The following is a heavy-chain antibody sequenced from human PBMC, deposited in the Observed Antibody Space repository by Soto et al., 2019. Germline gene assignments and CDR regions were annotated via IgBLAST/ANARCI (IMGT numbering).Heavy chain of an antibody. D-gene: IGHD3-10*01. CDR3: ARHELRSVRSGMAV. Sequence: GKGLEWVSYISSSSSTIYYADSVKGRFTISRDNAKNSLYLQMNSLRDEDTVVFFCARHELRSVRSGMAVRRNGTTVTV. V-gene: IGHV3-48*02. CDR2: ISSSSSTI. J-gene: IGHJ6*03.